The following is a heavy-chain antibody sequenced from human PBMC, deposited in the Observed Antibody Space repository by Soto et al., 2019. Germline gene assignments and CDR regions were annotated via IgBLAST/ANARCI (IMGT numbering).Heavy chain of an antibody. CDR3: ARDLLDYYGSGTFLGMDV. D-gene: IGHD3-10*01. Sequence: SETLSLTCAVSGGSISSGDYYWSWIRQPPGKGLEWIGYIYYSGSTYYNPSLKSRVTISVDTSKNQFSLKLSSVTAADTAVYYCARDLLDYYGSGTFLGMDVWGQGTTVTVSS. CDR1: GGSISSGDYY. CDR2: IYYSGST. V-gene: IGHV4-30-4*01. J-gene: IGHJ6*02.